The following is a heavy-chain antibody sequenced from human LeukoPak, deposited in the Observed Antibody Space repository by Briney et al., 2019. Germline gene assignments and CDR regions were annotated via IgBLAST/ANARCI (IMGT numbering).Heavy chain of an antibody. V-gene: IGHV1-2*02. CDR2: INPNSGGT. J-gene: IGHJ6*03. Sequence: GASVKVSCKASGYSFTAYYMHWVRQAPGQGLEWMGWINPNSGGTNCAQRFQGRVTMTRDTSISTVYMQLSRLRSDDTAVYYCARGPSQIMENYMDVWGKGTTVTVSS. D-gene: IGHD3-16*01. CDR3: ARGPSQIMENYMDV. CDR1: GYSFTAYY.